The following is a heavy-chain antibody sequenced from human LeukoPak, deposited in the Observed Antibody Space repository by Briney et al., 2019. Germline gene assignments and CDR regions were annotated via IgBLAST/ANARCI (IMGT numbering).Heavy chain of an antibody. CDR2: VGISSGNT. V-gene: IGHV3-48*04. J-gene: IGHJ4*02. CDR1: GFTFSDYS. D-gene: IGHD5-12*01. Sequence: GGSLRLSCGASGFTFSDYSMNWVRQAPGKGLEWISYVGISSGNTKYAASVKGRFTISGDSAKNSVFLQMNNLRVEDTAVHYCARDHRYALDNWGQGTLVTVSS. CDR3: ARDHRYALDN.